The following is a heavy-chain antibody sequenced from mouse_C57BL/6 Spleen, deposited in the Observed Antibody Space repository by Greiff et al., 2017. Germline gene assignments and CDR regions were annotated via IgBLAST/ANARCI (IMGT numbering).Heavy chain of an antibody. CDR2: LSDGGSYT. CDR3: ARDTITTVGYFDY. CDR1: GFTFSSYA. Sequence: EVKLVESGGGLVKPGGSLKLSCAASGFTFSSYAMSWVRQTPEKRLEWVATLSDGGSYTYYPDNVKGRFTISRDNAKNNLYLQMSHLKSEDTAMYYCARDTITTVGYFDYWGQGTTLTVSS. J-gene: IGHJ2*01. V-gene: IGHV5-4*01. D-gene: IGHD1-1*01.